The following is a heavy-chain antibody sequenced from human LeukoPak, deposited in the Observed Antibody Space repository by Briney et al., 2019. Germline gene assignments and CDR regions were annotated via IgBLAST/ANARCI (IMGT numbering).Heavy chain of an antibody. D-gene: IGHD2-15*01. Sequence: SVNVSCKASGGTFSSYAISWVRQAPGQGLEWMGGIIPIFGTANYAQKFQGRVTITADESTSTAYMELSSLRSEDTAVYYCARDQMGGYCSGGSCPTDGMDVWGQGTTVSVSS. J-gene: IGHJ6*02. CDR3: ARDQMGGYCSGGSCPTDGMDV. CDR1: GGTFSSYA. CDR2: IIPIFGTA. V-gene: IGHV1-69*13.